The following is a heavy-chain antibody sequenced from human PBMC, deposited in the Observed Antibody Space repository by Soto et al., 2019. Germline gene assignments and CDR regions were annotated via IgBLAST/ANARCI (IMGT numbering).Heavy chain of an antibody. CDR2: IYYSGST. Sequence: SETLSLTCTVSGGSISSGDYYWSWIRQPPGKGLEWIGYIYYSGSTYYNPSLKSRVTISVDTSKNQFSLKLSSVTAADTAVYYCARDGGAARLYYYYGMDVWGQGTTVTVSS. CDR3: ARDGGAARLYYYYGMDV. D-gene: IGHD6-6*01. CDR1: GGSISSGDYY. J-gene: IGHJ6*02. V-gene: IGHV4-30-4*01.